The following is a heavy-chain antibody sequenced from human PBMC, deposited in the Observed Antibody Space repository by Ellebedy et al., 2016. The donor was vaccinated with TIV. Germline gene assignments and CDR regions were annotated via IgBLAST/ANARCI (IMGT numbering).Heavy chain of an antibody. J-gene: IGHJ6*02. V-gene: IGHV3-23*01. CDR3: ATYRLPNYYGMDV. Sequence: PGGSLRLSCAASGFTFSTYAMRWVRQALGKGLESVSAIFPGVDGTFYGDSVKGRFTISRDNSKNTLFLQMNSLRADDTAIYYCATYRLPNYYGMDVWGQGTTVTVSS. CDR2: IFPGVDGT. D-gene: IGHD2-21*01. CDR1: GFTFSTYA.